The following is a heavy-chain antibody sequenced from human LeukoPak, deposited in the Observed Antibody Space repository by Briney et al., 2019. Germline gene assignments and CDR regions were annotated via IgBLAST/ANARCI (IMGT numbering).Heavy chain of an antibody. CDR3: AKNLLRGSGSYLLYYFDY. CDR2: ISGSGGST. V-gene: IGHV3-23*01. CDR1: GFTFSSYA. Sequence: GGSLRLSCAASGFTFSSYAMSWVRQAPGKGLEWVSAISGSGGSTYYADSVKGRFTISRDNSKNTLYLRMNSLRAEDTAVYYCAKNLLRGSGSYLLYYFDYWGQGTLVTVSS. J-gene: IGHJ4*02. D-gene: IGHD1-26*01.